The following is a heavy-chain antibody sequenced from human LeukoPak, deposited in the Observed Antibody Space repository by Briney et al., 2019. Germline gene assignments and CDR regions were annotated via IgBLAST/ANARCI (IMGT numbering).Heavy chain of an antibody. CDR3: AKDSNDHGDYKYFDF. J-gene: IGHJ4*02. CDR2: VWHDGSKT. V-gene: IGHV3-33*06. Sequence: TGGSLRLSCAASGFTFSTCHIHWVRQAPGKGLEWVALVWHDGSKTYYADSVKGRFTVSRDNSKNTLYLQMNSLRAEDTAVYYCAKDSNDHGDYKYFDFWGQGTLVTVSS. CDR1: GFTFSTCH. D-gene: IGHD4-17*01.